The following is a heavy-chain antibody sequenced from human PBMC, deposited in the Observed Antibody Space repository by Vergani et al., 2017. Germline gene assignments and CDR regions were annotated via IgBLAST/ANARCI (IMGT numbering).Heavy chain of an antibody. CDR2: IKYDGSKK. Sequence: EVQLVASGGGLAQRGGSLRLSCEASGFTFSNLWMTWVRQAPGKGLEWVANIKYDGSKKNYVDSVKGRFTISRDNAKNSLYLQMNNLRVEDTAVYFCARSPHGYTYGGYISQFDPWGQGTLVTVSS. D-gene: IGHD5-18*01. CDR1: GFTFSNLW. V-gene: IGHV3-7*01. CDR3: ARSPHGYTYGGYISQFDP. J-gene: IGHJ5*02.